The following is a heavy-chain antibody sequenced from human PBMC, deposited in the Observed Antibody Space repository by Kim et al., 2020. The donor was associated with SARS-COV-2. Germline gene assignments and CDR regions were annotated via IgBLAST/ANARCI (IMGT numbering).Heavy chain of an antibody. D-gene: IGHD6-19*01. Sequence: GGSLRLSCAASGFTFSGSTMHWVRQASGKGLEWVGRIRSKANSYATAYAASVKNRFTISRDDSKNTAYLQMNSLKTEDTAVYYCTRVNPIAGGWYDALDILGQGTMVTVSS. V-gene: IGHV3-73*01. CDR3: TRVNPIAGGWYDALDI. CDR1: GFTFSGST. J-gene: IGHJ3*02. CDR2: IRSKANSYAT.